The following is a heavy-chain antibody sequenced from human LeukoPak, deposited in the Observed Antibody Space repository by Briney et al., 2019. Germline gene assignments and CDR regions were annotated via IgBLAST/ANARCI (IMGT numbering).Heavy chain of an antibody. CDR2: IFRGGST. D-gene: IGHD3-3*01. Sequence: SETLSLTCAVSGYSISIAYYWGWIRQPPGKGLGWIGRIFRGGSTSYNPSLKSRLTMSMDTSKNQFSLQLTSVTAADTAVYYCARYDSRGSGSTQLEYWGQGILVTISS. V-gene: IGHV4-38-2*01. CDR1: GYSISIAYY. CDR3: ARYDSRGSGSTQLEY. J-gene: IGHJ4*02.